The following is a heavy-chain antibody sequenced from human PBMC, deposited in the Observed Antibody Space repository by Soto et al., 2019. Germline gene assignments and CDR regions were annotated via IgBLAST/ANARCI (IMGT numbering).Heavy chain of an antibody. D-gene: IGHD6-25*01. CDR1: GGSFIDYH. J-gene: IGHJ6*02. Sequence: KPSETLSLTCAVHGGSFIDYHWSWVRQPPGKGLEWIGEVKDSGRTKYTPSLKSRVSISLDTSKNQLSLRLSAVTAADTTVYYCARAGGSYDYSMDVWGQGTTVTVSS. CDR3: ARAGGSYDYSMDV. V-gene: IGHV4-34*01. CDR2: VKDSGRT.